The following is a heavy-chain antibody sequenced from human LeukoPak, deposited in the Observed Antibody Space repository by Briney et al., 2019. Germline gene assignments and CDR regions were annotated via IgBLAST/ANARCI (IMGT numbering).Heavy chain of an antibody. CDR1: GGSIGSYY. CDR3: ARGAWFDP. J-gene: IGHJ5*02. CDR2: TYSSGST. Sequence: SETLSLTCTVSGGSIGSYYWSWIRQPAGKGLEWIGRTYSSGSTDYNPSLKSRLSMSVDTSKKQFFLNLRSVTAADTAVYYCARGAWFDPWGQGTQVTVSS. V-gene: IGHV4-4*07.